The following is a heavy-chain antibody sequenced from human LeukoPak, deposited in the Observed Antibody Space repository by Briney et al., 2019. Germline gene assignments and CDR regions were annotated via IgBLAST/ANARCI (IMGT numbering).Heavy chain of an antibody. CDR3: ARDGDISGSYLGY. V-gene: IGHV3-33*01. D-gene: IGHD1-26*01. CDR2: IWYDGSNK. CDR1: GFTSSSYG. Sequence: PGRSLRLSCAASGFTSSSYGMHWVRQAPGKGLEWVAVIWYDGSNKYYADSVKGRFTISRDNSKNTLYLQMNSLRAEDTAVYYCARDGDISGSYLGYWGQGTLVTVSS. J-gene: IGHJ4*02.